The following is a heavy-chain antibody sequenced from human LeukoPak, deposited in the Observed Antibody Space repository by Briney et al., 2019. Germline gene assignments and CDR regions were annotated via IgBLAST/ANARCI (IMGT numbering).Heavy chain of an antibody. J-gene: IGHJ4*02. CDR1: GFTFSSYS. Sequence: PEGSLRLSCAASGFTFSSYSMNWVRQAPGKGLEWVSSISSSSSYIYYADSVKGRFTISRDNAKNSLYLQMNSLRAEDTAVYYCARVSVAGLDYWGQGTLVTVSS. CDR2: ISSSSSYI. V-gene: IGHV3-21*01. CDR3: ARVSVAGLDY. D-gene: IGHD6-19*01.